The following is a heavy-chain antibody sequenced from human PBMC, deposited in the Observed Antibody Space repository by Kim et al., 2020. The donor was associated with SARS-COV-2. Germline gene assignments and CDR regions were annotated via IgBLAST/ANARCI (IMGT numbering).Heavy chain of an antibody. Sequence: SLKSRVTISVDTSKNQFSLKLSSVTAADTAVYYCARDVYALDYYYYGMDVWGQGTTVTVSS. J-gene: IGHJ6*02. V-gene: IGHV4-30-2*05. CDR3: ARDVYALDYYYYGMDV. D-gene: IGHD4-17*01.